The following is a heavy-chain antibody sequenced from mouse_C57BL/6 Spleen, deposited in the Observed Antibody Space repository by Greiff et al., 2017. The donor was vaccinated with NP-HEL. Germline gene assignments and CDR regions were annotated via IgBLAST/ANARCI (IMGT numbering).Heavy chain of an antibody. CDR3: ARKGNYYGHYYAMDY. J-gene: IGHJ4*01. D-gene: IGHD1-1*01. Sequence: VQLQQSGAELARPGASVKLSCKASGYTFTSYGISWVKQRTGQGLEWIGEIYPRSGNTYYNEKFKGKATLTADKSSSTAYMELRSLTSEDSAVYFCARKGNYYGHYYAMDYWGQGTSVTVSS. CDR2: IYPRSGNT. V-gene: IGHV1-81*01. CDR1: GYTFTSYG.